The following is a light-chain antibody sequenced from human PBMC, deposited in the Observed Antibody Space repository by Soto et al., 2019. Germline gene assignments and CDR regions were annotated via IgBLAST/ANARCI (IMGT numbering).Light chain of an antibody. CDR1: SSDVGGYNY. Sequence: QSALTQPASVSGSPGQSITISCTGTSSDVGGYNYVSWYQQHPGKAPKLMIYDVSNRPSGVSNRFSGSKSGNTASLTISGLQAEDEADYYCSSHTSSSTLVAFGGGTKVTVL. CDR3: SSHTSSSTLVA. J-gene: IGLJ2*01. CDR2: DVS. V-gene: IGLV2-14*01.